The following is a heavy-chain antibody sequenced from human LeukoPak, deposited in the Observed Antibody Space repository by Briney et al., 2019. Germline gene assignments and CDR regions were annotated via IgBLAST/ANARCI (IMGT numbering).Heavy chain of an antibody. Sequence: GGSLRLSCATSGFTFSSYWMPWVRQAPGKALEWVASIVEDGSETYYLDSVKGRFTFSRDNAKNSLYLQMNSLRGEDTAVYYCARDPTRRFDLWGQGTLVTVSS. CDR2: IVEDGSET. J-gene: IGHJ4*02. CDR3: ARDPTRRFDL. CDR1: GFTFSSYW. V-gene: IGHV3-7*01.